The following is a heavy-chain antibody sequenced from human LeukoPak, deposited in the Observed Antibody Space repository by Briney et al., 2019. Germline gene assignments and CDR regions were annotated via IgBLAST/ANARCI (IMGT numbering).Heavy chain of an antibody. D-gene: IGHD2-15*01. CDR1: GYTFSSHF. CDR3: VRVYCSPGSCLELDY. V-gene: IGHV1-46*01. CDR2: INPRDRST. J-gene: IGHJ4*02. Sequence: ASVKVSCKASGYTFSSHFIQWVRQAPGQGLEWMGIINPRDRSTSYAQKFQGRVTMTRDTSTSTVYMDLSSLTFEDTAVYYCVRVYCSPGSCLELDYWGQGTLVTVSS.